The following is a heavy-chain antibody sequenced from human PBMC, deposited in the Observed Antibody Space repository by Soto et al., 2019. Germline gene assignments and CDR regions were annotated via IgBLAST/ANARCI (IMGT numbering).Heavy chain of an antibody. CDR2: ISYDGNTK. Sequence: ESGGGVVQPGKSLRLSCAASGFSLREYAMHWVRQAPGKGLEWVALISYDGNTKYFADSVRGRFSISRDTSKNTLFLQMTKLKIEDTAVYYCARLFSTHEIDHWGQGTLVTVSS. D-gene: IGHD3-3*02. V-gene: IGHV3-30-3*01. CDR3: ARLFSTHEIDH. CDR1: GFSLREYA. J-gene: IGHJ4*02.